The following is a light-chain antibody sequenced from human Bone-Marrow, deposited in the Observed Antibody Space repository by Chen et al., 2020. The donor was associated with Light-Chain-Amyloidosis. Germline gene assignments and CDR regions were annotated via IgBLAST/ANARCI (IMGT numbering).Light chain of an antibody. CDR2: GSS. Sequence: EIVLTQSPGTLSLSPGEGANLSCRASQTISSNYLTWYQQKFGQAPRLLIYGSSSRATGIPDRFTGSGSGPDFTLTINILEPEDFAMYYCQQYGTSPLTCGGGTKVEIK. CDR3: QQYGTSPLT. V-gene: IGKV3-20*01. CDR1: QTISSNY. J-gene: IGKJ4*01.